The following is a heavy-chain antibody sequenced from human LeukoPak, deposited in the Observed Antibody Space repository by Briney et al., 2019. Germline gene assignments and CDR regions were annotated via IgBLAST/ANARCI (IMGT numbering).Heavy chain of an antibody. V-gene: IGHV1-18*01. D-gene: IGHD4-17*01. CDR1: GYTFTSYG. J-gene: IGHJ6*03. CDR3: ARHLKGYDHGDYRPYYYYYMDV. Sequence: ASVKVSCKASGYTFTSYGISWVRQAPGQGLEWMGWISAYNGNTNYAQKLQGRVTMTTDTSTSTAYMELRSLRSDDTAVYYCARHLKGYDHGDYRPYYYYYMDVWGKGTTVTISS. CDR2: ISAYNGNT.